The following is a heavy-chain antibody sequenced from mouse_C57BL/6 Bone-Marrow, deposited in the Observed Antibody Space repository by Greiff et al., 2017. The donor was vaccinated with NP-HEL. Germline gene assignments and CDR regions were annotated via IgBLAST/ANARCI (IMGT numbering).Heavy chain of an antibody. V-gene: IGHV3-1*01. CDR1: GYSITSGYD. CDR2: ISYSGST. CDR3: ARGGGSSYWYFDV. J-gene: IGHJ1*03. D-gene: IGHD1-1*01. Sequence: DVQLQESGPGMVKPSQSLSLTCTVTGYSITSGYDWHWIRHFPGNKLEWMGYISYSGSTNYNPSLKSRISITHDTSKNHFFLKLNSVTTEDTATYYCARGGGSSYWYFDVWGTGTTVTVSS.